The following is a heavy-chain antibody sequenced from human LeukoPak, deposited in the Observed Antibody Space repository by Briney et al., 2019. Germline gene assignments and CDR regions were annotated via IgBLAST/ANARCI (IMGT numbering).Heavy chain of an antibody. Sequence: SGTLSLTCALHRGSLRVDYWSCIRQSLQERVERSGETNHSGGTNYYPSLKSRVTISVYTSKNQFSLKLSSVTAADTAVYYCARGYRWQRWLQPLDYWGQGTLVTVSS. J-gene: IGHJ4*02. CDR3: ARGYRWQRWLQPLDY. CDR1: RGSLRVDY. CDR2: TNHSGGT. V-gene: IGHV4-34*01. D-gene: IGHD5-24*01.